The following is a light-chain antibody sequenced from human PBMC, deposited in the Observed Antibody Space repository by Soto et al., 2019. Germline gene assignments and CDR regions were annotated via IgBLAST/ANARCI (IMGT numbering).Light chain of an antibody. V-gene: IGLV2-8*01. CDR3: RAYAGTNALGV. Sequence: QSALTQPPSASGSPGQSVTISCTGTNSDIGIYDFVSWYQQHPGKAPQLLIYAVSKRPSGVPDRFSGSKSGNTASLTVSDLQTEDAADYFCRAYAGTNALGVFGGGTKLTVL. CDR2: AVS. CDR1: NSDIGIYDF. J-gene: IGLJ3*02.